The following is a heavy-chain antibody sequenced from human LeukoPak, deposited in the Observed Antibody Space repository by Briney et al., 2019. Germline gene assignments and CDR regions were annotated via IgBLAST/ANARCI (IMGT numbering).Heavy chain of an antibody. D-gene: IGHD2-15*01. CDR1: GFTFSSYA. CDR3: AKDPNIVVVVAAVDY. V-gene: IGHV3-23*01. Sequence: GGSLRLSCAASGFTFSSYAMSWVRQAPGKGLEWVSAISGSGGSTYYADSVKGRLTISRDNSKNTLYLQMNSLRAEDTAVYYCAKDPNIVVVVAAVDYWGQGTLVTVSS. J-gene: IGHJ4*02. CDR2: ISGSGGST.